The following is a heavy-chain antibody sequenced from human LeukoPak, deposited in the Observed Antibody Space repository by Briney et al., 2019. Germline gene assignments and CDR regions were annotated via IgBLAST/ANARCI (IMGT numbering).Heavy chain of an antibody. CDR1: GGSITNYY. CDR2: IYMFESP. J-gene: IGHJ6*03. V-gene: IGHV4-4*07. D-gene: IGHD2-15*01. Sequence: SETLSLTCTVSGGSITNYYWSWIRQPAGKGLEWIGRIYMFESPNYNPSLKSRVTMSVDTSKNQISLKLSSVAAADTAVYYCARDWSVVTATFQGSYHYYMYVWGKGTTVTVSS. CDR3: ARDWSVVTATFQGSYHYYMYV.